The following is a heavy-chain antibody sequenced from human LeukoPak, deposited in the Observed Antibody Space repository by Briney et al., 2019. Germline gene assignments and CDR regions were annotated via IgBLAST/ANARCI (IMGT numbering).Heavy chain of an antibody. D-gene: IGHD1-7*01. CDR1: EYTFTGYY. V-gene: IGHV1-2*02. J-gene: IGHJ4*02. CDR2: INPNSGGT. CDR3: ATGTTGFFDY. Sequence: ASVKVSCKASEYTFTGYYIHWLRQAPGQGPEWMGWINPNSGGTNYAQKFQGRVTMTRDTSINTANMELNSLTSDDTAVYYCATGTTGFFDYWDQGTLVTVSS.